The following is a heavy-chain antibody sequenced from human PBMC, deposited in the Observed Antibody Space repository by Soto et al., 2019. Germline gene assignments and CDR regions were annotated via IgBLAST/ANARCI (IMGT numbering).Heavy chain of an antibody. CDR3: ARILDWTGTTLDSGTFGSGMDV. V-gene: IGHV5-10-1*01. Sequence: GESLKISCKGSGYSFTSYWISWVRQMPGKGLEWMGRIDPSDSYTNYSPSFQGHVTISADKSISTAYLQWSSLKASETAMYYCARILDWTGTTLDSGTFGSGMDVWGQGTTVTVSS. D-gene: IGHD1-7*01. CDR1: GYSFTSYW. J-gene: IGHJ6*02. CDR2: IDPSDSYT.